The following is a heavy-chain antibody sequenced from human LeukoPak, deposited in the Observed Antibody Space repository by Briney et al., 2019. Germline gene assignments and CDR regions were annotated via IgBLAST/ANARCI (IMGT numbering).Heavy chain of an antibody. V-gene: IGHV4-61*01. Sequence: SETLSLTCTVSGGSISSSSYYWSWIRQPPGKGLEWIGYIYYSGSTNYNPSLKSRVTISVDTSKNQFSLKLSSVTAADTAVYYCAREGTRYYYDSSGYYRGYYYYYMDVWGKGTTVTVSS. D-gene: IGHD3-22*01. CDR1: GGSISSSSYY. CDR3: AREGTRYYYDSSGYYRGYYYYYMDV. J-gene: IGHJ6*03. CDR2: IYYSGST.